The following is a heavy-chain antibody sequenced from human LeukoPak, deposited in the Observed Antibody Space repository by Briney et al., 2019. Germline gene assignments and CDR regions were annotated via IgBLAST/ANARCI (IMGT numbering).Heavy chain of an antibody. V-gene: IGHV1-2*02. CDR2: INPNSGGT. J-gene: IGHJ4*02. D-gene: IGHD6-19*01. CDR1: GYTFTGYY. CDR3: TGIAVAGPLSSDY. Sequence: ASVKVSCKASGYTFTGYYIHWVRQAPGQGLEWMGWINPNSGGTNYAQKFQGRVTMTSDTSISTAYMELSRLRSDDTAVYYCTGIAVAGPLSSDYWGQGTLVTVSS.